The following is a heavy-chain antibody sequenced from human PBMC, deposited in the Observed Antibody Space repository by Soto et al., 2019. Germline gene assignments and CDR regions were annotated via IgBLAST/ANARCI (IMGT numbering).Heavy chain of an antibody. CDR2: IYYSGST. V-gene: IGHV4-30-4*01. J-gene: IGHJ4*02. CDR1: GGSISRGDYY. D-gene: IGHD3-3*01. Sequence: QVQLQESGPGLVKPSQTLSLTCTVSGGSISRGDYYWSWIRQPPGKGLEWIGYIYYSGSTYYNPSLKGRVTISVDTSKNQFYLKLSSVTAADTAVYYCARDGITIFGVVEGVWGQGTLVTVSS. CDR3: ARDGITIFGVVEGV.